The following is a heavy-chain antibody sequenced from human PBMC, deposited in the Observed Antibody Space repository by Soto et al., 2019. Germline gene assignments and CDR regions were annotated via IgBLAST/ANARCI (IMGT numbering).Heavy chain of an antibody. J-gene: IGHJ4*02. CDR1: GVSITSGDNY. D-gene: IGHD1-7*01. V-gene: IGHV4-30-4*01. CDR2: IFYIGNA. Sequence: QVQLQETGPGLVKPSQTPSLTCTVSGVSITSGDNYWSWIRQPPGKGLEWIGYIFYIGNAYYNPSLQSRVIISVDTSRNQFSLRLTSVTAADTAVYYCVRKTGTTFLGSFFDHWGQGTLVTVSS. CDR3: VRKTGTTFLGSFFDH.